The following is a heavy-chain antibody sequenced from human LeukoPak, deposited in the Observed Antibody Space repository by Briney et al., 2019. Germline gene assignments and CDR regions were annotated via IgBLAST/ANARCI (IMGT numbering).Heavy chain of an antibody. CDR3: ARADTHYDFWSGSQKLYYFDY. D-gene: IGHD3-3*01. Sequence: QPGGSLRLSCTASGLTFSTSGFNWVRQAPGKGLEWVANIKQDGSEKYYVDSVKGRFTISRDNAKNSLYLQMNSLRAEDTAVYYCARADTHYDFWSGSQKLYYFDYWGQGTLVTVSS. CDR2: IKQDGSEK. CDR1: GLTFSTSG. J-gene: IGHJ4*02. V-gene: IGHV3-7*01.